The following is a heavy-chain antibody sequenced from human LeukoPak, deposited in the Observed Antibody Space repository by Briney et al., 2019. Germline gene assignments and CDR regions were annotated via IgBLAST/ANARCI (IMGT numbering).Heavy chain of an antibody. CDR1: GYTFTGYY. CDR2: INPNSGGT. Sequence: ASVKVSCKASGYTFTGYYMNWVRQEPGQGLEWMGWINPNSGGTNYAQKFQGRVTMTRDTSISTAYMELSRLRSDDTAVYYCARLIAAAATADYWGQGTLVTVSS. V-gene: IGHV1-2*02. CDR3: ARLIAAAATADY. D-gene: IGHD6-25*01. J-gene: IGHJ4*02.